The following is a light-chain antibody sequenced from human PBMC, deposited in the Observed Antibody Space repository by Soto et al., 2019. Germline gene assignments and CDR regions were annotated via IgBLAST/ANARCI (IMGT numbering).Light chain of an antibody. Sequence: QSALTQPASVSGSPGQSITISCTGSSSDVGDYNYVAWYQQHPYKAPKLMIFDVSSRPSGVSNRFSGSKSGSTASLTISGLQAEDQADEFCSAYSSSGTLYVFGTGTKLTVL. CDR3: SAYSSSGTLYV. V-gene: IGLV2-14*03. CDR1: SSDVGDYNY. J-gene: IGLJ1*01. CDR2: DVS.